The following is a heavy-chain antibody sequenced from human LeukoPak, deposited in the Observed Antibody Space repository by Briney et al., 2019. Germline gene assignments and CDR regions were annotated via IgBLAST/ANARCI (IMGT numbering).Heavy chain of an antibody. V-gene: IGHV1-24*01. Sequence: ALVKVSPKLSVSTLTQSSIRLVRQAAGTGLEGMGGFDPEDGETIYAQKFQGRVTMTEDASTDTAYMELSSLRSEDTAVYYCAVSYSSIAARMGYWGQGTLVTVSS. CDR2: FDPEDGET. D-gene: IGHD6-6*01. J-gene: IGHJ4*02. CDR1: VSTLTQSS. CDR3: AVSYSSIAARMGY.